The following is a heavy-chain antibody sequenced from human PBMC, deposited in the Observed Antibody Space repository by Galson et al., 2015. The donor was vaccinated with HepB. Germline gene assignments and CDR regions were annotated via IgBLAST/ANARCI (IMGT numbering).Heavy chain of an antibody. CDR3: ARDPPHLIDTAMVAGRASYYYYMDV. J-gene: IGHJ6*03. D-gene: IGHD5-18*01. CDR1: GFTFSSYA. CDR2: ISYDGSNK. Sequence: SLRLSCAASGFTFSSYAMHWVRQAPGKGLEWVAVISYDGSNKYYADSVKGRFTISRDNSKNTLYLQMNSLRAEDTAVYYCARDPPHLIDTAMVAGRASYYYYMDVWGKGTTVTVSS. V-gene: IGHV3-30-3*01.